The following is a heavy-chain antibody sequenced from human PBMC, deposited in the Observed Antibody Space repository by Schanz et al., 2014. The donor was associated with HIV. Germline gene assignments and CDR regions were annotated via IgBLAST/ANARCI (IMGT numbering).Heavy chain of an antibody. Sequence: QAQLVQSGAEMKKSGASVRVSCKASGYTFTNYDVNWVRQAAGQGPEWMGWMNPNSGNTAYAQKFQGRVSMTRNTSINTAYLELSGLTSDDMAVYYCARAVLRRIAVTFTLYYFDNWGQGSLVIVSS. V-gene: IGHV1-8*02. J-gene: IGHJ4*02. CDR1: GYTFTNYD. D-gene: IGHD2-21*02. CDR2: MNPNSGNT. CDR3: ARAVLRRIAVTFTLYYFDN.